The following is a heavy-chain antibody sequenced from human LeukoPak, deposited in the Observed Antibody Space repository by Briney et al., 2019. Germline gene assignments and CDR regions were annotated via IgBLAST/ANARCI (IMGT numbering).Heavy chain of an antibody. D-gene: IGHD6-6*01. CDR1: GFTFRTYW. J-gene: IGHJ4*02. CDR3: ARLIGDRTIYDY. CDR2: INQGGSET. V-gene: IGHV3-7*01. Sequence: ESLRLSCAASGFTFRTYWMSWVRQAPGKGLEWVASINQGGSETYYVESVKGRFTISRDNAMNSFFLQMNSLRAEDTAVYYCARLIGDRTIYDYWGQGTLVTVSS.